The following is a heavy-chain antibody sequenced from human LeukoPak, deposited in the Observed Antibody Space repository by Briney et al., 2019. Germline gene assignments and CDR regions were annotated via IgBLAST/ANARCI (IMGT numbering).Heavy chain of an antibody. J-gene: IGHJ4*02. Sequence: SETLSLNCTVSGGSISRYYWSWIRQPAGKGLEGIGRIYTGGSTNYNPSLKSRVTMSVDSSNNQFSLKLSSVTAADTAVYYCARENTGSYRELDYWGQGTLVTVSS. V-gene: IGHV4-4*07. CDR3: ARENTGSYRELDY. CDR2: IYTGGST. CDR1: GGSISRYY. D-gene: IGHD1-26*01.